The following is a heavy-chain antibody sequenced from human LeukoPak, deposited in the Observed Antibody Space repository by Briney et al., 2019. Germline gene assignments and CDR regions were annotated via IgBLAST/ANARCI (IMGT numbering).Heavy chain of an antibody. J-gene: IGHJ4*02. CDR1: GGSISSSNW. CDR2: IYHSGNT. CDR3: AREEMPGKFDY. Sequence: SETLSLTCAVSGGSISSSNWWSWVRQPPGKGLEWIGEIYHSGNTNYNPSPKSRVTISLDKSKNQFSLKLRSVTAAGTAVYYCAREEMPGKFDYWGQGTLVTVSS. D-gene: IGHD1-26*01. V-gene: IGHV4-4*02.